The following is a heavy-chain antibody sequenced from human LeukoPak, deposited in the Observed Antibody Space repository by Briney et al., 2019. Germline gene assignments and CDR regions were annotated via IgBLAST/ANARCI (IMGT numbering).Heavy chain of an antibody. D-gene: IGHD6-6*01. CDR1: GFTFSSYG. CDR2: ISYDGSNK. Sequence: GGSLRHSCAASGFTFSSYGMHWVRQAPGKVLEWVAVISYDGSNKYYADSVKGRFTISRDNSKNTLYLQMNSLRAEDTAVYYCAKLAAPTGDFDYWGQGTLVTVSS. V-gene: IGHV3-30*18. J-gene: IGHJ4*02. CDR3: AKLAAPTGDFDY.